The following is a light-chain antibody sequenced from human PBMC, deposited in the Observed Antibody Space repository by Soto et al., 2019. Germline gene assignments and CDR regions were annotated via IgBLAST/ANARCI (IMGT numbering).Light chain of an antibody. Sequence: DIVMTQSPDSLDVSLGERATINCKSSQSVFYSSSNKNYLTWYQQKPGQPPKLLIYWASTRESGVPDRFSGSGSGTDFTLTISSLQAEDVAVYYCQQYYTTPLTFGGGTKVDIK. CDR1: QSVFYSSSNKNY. V-gene: IGKV4-1*01. J-gene: IGKJ4*01. CDR2: WAS. CDR3: QQYYTTPLT.